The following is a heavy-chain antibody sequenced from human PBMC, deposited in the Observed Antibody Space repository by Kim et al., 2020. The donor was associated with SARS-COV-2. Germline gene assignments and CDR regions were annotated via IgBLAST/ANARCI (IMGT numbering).Heavy chain of an antibody. CDR3: ARHDWFDP. Sequence: GGSLRLSCAASGFSVSGDYMSWVRQAPGKGLEWVSVIYSDGSTYYADSVKGRFTISRDNFKNTVYLQMKGLRAEDTAVYYCARHDWFDPWGQGTLVTVSS. J-gene: IGHJ5*02. CDR2: IYSDGST. V-gene: IGHV3-53*01. CDR1: GFSVSGDY.